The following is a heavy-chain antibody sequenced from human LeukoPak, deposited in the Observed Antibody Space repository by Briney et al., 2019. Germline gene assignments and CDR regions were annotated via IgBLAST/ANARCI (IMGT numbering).Heavy chain of an antibody. V-gene: IGHV4-39*07. CDR2: IYYSGST. CDR3: ARDLYSSRTNDAFVI. CDR1: GGSIRSTSYY. J-gene: IGHJ3*02. D-gene: IGHD6-13*01. Sequence: SETLSLTCTVSGGSIRSTSYYWGWLRQPPGKGLEWLGSIYYSGSTYYNPSLKSRVTISVDTSKNQFSLKLSSVTAADTAVYYCARDLYSSRTNDAFVIWGQGTMVTVSS.